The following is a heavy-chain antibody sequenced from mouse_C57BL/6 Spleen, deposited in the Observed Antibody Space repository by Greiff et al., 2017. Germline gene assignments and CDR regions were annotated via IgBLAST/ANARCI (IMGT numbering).Heavy chain of an antibody. J-gene: IGHJ4*01. CDR2: ISSGGSST. D-gene: IGHD2-3*01. CDR1: GFTFSSYG. CDR3: SRGDGPMDY. Sequence: EVKLVESGGDLVKPGGSLKLSCAASGFTFSSYGMSWVRQTPDKRLEWVATISSGGSSTYYPDSVKGRFTFSRDNSKNTLYLQVGSLKAEDTAMYYCSRGDGPMDYWGQGTSVTVSS. V-gene: IGHV5-6*01.